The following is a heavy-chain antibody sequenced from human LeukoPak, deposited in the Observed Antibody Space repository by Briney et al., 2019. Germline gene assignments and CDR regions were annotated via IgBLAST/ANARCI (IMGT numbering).Heavy chain of an antibody. CDR1: GGTFSTYA. CDR3: ARTPQHSYYYYNMDV. V-gene: IGHV1-69*05. Sequence: ASVKVSCKASGGTFSTYAITWVRQAPGQGLEWVGGIIPIFGTANYAQKFQDRVTITTDASTSTVYMELTSLRSEDTAVYYCARTPQHSYYYYNMDVWGKGTTVTVAS. J-gene: IGHJ6*03. CDR2: IIPIFGTA. D-gene: IGHD5-18*01.